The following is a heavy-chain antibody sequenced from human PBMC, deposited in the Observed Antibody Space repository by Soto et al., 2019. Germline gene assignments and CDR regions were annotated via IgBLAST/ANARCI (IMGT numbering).Heavy chain of an antibody. CDR1: HRAVSSVTYD. J-gene: IGHJ3*02. V-gene: IGHV4-61*01. CDR3: ARNGYSTTRPRRESFDI. D-gene: IGHD2-21*01. Sequence: PPETLPLPCTLCHRAVSSVTYDRSSIRLPRGKGVEWIGYIYYTGSANYNPSLKSRVSLSLDASKNHFSLRMTSVTAADTAAYYCARNGYSTTRPRRESFDIWGQGTMVTVSS. CDR2: IYYTGSA.